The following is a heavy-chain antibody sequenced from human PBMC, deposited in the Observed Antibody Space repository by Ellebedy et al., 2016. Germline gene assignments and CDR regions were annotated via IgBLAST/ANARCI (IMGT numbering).Heavy chain of an antibody. CDR2: IWYDGSNK. CDR1: GFTFSSYG. J-gene: IGHJ4*02. V-gene: IGHV3-33*06. Sequence: GGSLRLSXAASGFTFSSYGMHWVRQAPGKGLEWVAVIWYDGSNKYYADSVKGRFTISRDNSKNTLYLQMNSLRAEDTAVYYCAKAGQIGYCSGGSCYPPVDWGQGTLVTVSS. CDR3: AKAGQIGYCSGGSCYPPVD. D-gene: IGHD2-15*01.